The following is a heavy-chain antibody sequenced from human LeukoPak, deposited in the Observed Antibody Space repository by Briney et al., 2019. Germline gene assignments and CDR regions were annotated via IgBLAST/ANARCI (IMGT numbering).Heavy chain of an antibody. CDR2: ISYDGSNK. D-gene: IGHD1-7*01. Sequence: GGSLRLSCAASGFTFSSYAMHWVRQAPGKGLEWVAVISYDGSNKYYADSVKGRFTISRDNSKNTLYLQMNSLRAEDTAVYYCARELELRIDYWGQGTLVTVSS. CDR1: GFTFSSYA. CDR3: ARELELRIDY. J-gene: IGHJ4*02. V-gene: IGHV3-30-3*01.